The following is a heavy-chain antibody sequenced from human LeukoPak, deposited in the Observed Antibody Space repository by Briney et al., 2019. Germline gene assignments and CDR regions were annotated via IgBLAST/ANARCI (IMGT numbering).Heavy chain of an antibody. CDR3: ARKNGYCSSTSCHLFDY. CDR2: ISSSSVRSTI. V-gene: IGHV3-48*01. CDR1: GFAFSGYS. D-gene: IGHD2-2*01. J-gene: IGHJ4*02. Sequence: PGESLRLSCAASGFAFSGYSMTWVRQAPGKGLEWVSYISSSSVRSTIYYADSVKGRFIISRDNAKNSLYLQMNSLRVDDTAIYYCARKNGYCSSTSCHLFDYWGQGTLVAVSS.